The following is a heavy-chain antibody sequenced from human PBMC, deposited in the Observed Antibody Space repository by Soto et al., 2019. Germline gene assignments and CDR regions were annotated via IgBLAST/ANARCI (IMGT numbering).Heavy chain of an antibody. CDR3: ARIKWGLNYYNGMDV. J-gene: IGHJ6*02. D-gene: IGHD1-26*01. CDR1: GYSFSDYF. CDR2: INPKTAAT. V-gene: IGHV1-2*02. Sequence: QVQLVQSGAEVKKSGASVKVSCKPSGYSFSDYFIQWVRQAPGQGLEWVAWINPKTAATNYAKKFQGRVSLTWDTSSTTAYMERTRLRPDDTAVYYCARIKWGLNYYNGMDVWGHGTTVIVSS.